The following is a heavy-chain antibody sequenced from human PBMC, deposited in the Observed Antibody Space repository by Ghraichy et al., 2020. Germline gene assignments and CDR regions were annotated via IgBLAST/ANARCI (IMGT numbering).Heavy chain of an antibody. V-gene: IGHV3-30*18. Sequence: GGSLRLSCAASGFTFSSYCMHWVRQAPGKGLEWVAVISYDGSNKYYADSVKGRFTISRDNSKNTLYLQMNSLRAEDTAVYYCAKLWFGRIGDYWGQGTLVTVSS. CDR3: AKLWFGRIGDY. CDR2: ISYDGSNK. CDR1: GFTFSSYC. D-gene: IGHD3-10*01. J-gene: IGHJ4*02.